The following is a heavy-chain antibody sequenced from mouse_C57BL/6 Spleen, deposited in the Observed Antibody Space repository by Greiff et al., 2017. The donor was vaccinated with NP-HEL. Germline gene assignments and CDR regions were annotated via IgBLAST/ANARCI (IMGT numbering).Heavy chain of an antibody. J-gene: IGHJ1*03. V-gene: IGHV1-26*01. CDR3: ARSEPYFDV. CDR1: GYTFTDYY. Sequence: VQLQQSGPELVKPGASVKISCNASGYTFTDYYMNWVKQSHGKSLEWIGDINPNNGGTSYNQKFKGKATLTVDKSSSTAYMELRSLTSEDSAVYYCARSEPYFDVWGTGTTVTVSS. CDR2: INPNNGGT.